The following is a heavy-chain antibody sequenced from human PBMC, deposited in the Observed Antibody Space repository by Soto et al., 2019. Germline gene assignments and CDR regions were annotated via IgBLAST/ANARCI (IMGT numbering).Heavy chain of an antibody. J-gene: IGHJ4*02. V-gene: IGHV3-23*01. CDR1: GFTFSSYA. Sequence: DVQLLESGGGLVQPGGSLRLSCAASGFTFSSYAMSWVRQAPGKGLEWVSGISGSGGTTYYADSVKGRFTISRDNSKNTLYLQMNSLRAEDTAVYYCARDRGSGWYYFDYWGQGTLVTVSS. CDR2: ISGSGGTT. D-gene: IGHD6-19*01. CDR3: ARDRGSGWYYFDY.